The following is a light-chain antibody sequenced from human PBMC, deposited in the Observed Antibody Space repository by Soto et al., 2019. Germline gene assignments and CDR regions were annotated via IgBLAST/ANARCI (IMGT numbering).Light chain of an antibody. Sequence: QSVLTQPRSVSGSLGQSVTISCTGTSSDVGGYNYVSWYQQHPGKAPKVIIYDVSKRPSGVPDRFSGSKSGNTASLTISGLQAEDECDYYCSSFAGSSTLVFGGGTKLTVL. CDR1: SSDVGGYNY. V-gene: IGLV2-11*01. CDR2: DVS. CDR3: SSFAGSSTLV. J-gene: IGLJ2*01.